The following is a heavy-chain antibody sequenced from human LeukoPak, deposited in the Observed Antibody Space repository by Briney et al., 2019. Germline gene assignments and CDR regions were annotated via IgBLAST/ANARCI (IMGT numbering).Heavy chain of an antibody. J-gene: IGHJ4*02. Sequence: GGSLRLSCAASGFTFDDYGMSWVRQAPGKGLEWVSGINWNGGSTGYADSVKGRFTISRDNAKNSLYLQMNSLRAEDTALYYCARDSDYGSGTYYFDYWGQGTLVTVSS. CDR1: GFTFDDYG. V-gene: IGHV3-20*04. CDR3: ARDSDYGSGTYYFDY. CDR2: INWNGGST. D-gene: IGHD3-10*01.